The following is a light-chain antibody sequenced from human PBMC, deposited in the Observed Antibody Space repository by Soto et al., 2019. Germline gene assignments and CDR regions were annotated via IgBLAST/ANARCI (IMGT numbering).Light chain of an antibody. Sequence: DVVMTQSPLSLPVTLGQPASISCRSSQSLVHSDGNTYLSWFQQRPGQSPRPLIYKVSNWDSGVPARFSGSGSGTDFTLKISRVEAEDVGVYYCMQGTHWPWTFGQGTKVEIK. J-gene: IGKJ1*01. V-gene: IGKV2-30*02. CDR1: QSLVHSDGNTY. CDR3: MQGTHWPWT. CDR2: KVS.